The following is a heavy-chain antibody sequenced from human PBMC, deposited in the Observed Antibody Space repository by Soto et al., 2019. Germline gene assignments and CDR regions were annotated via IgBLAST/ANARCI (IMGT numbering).Heavy chain of an antibody. CDR3: ARHSNPGQWLWFEYWLDP. Sequence: GWSLKISCNGSGYSFTSYWIGWVRQMPGKGLEWMGIIYPGDSDTRYSPSFQGQVTISADKSISTAYLQWSSLKASDTAMYYWARHSNPGQWLWFEYWLDPWGQGTLVTVSS. CDR2: IYPGDSDT. J-gene: IGHJ5*02. CDR1: GYSFTSYW. V-gene: IGHV5-51*01. D-gene: IGHD6-19*01.